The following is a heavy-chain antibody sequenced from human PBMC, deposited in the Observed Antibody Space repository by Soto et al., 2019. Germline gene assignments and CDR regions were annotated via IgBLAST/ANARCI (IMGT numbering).Heavy chain of an antibody. V-gene: IGHV4-31*03. CDR3: DRNYGNYGHYFDS. D-gene: IGHD4-17*01. CDR2: IDNSGIT. CDR1: GGSISSGDHY. Sequence: TLSLTCTVSGGSISSGDHYWGWIRQHPERGLEWIGYIDNSGITYDNPSLKSRVAMSVDTSQNQFSLKLRSVTAADTAVYYCDRNYGNYGHYFDSWGQGSLVIVSS. J-gene: IGHJ4*02.